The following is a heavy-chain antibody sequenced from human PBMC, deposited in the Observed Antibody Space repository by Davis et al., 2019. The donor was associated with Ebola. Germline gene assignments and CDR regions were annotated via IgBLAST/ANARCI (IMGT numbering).Heavy chain of an antibody. CDR1: GFTFTSYW. Sequence: AGSLTLSCAASGFTFTSYWMSWVRHAPGKGLEWVANIKRDGSEKSYVDSVKGRFTISRDNAKDSLYLQMNSLTVEDTAVYYCARAHPRVAAAGTEHAFDVWGQGTLVTVSS. CDR3: ARAHPRVAAAGTEHAFDV. CDR2: IKRDGSEK. J-gene: IGHJ3*01. D-gene: IGHD6-13*01. V-gene: IGHV3-7*01.